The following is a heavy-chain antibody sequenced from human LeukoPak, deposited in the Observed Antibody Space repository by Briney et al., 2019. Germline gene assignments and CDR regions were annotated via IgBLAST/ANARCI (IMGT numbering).Heavy chain of an antibody. J-gene: IGHJ6*02. CDR2: IYSGGST. CDR1: GFTVSSNY. CDR3: ARESRYYGSGSYLLYYGMDV. V-gene: IGHV3-53*01. D-gene: IGHD3-10*01. Sequence: GGSLRLSCAASGFTVSSNYMSWVRQAPGKGLEWVSVIYSGGSTYYADSVKGRFTISRDNPKNTLYLQMNSLRAEDTAVYYCARESRYYGSGSYLLYYGMDVWGQGTTVTVSS.